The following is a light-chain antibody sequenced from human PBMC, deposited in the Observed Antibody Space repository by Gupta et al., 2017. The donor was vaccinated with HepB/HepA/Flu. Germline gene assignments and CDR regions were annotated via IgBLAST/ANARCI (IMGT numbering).Light chain of an antibody. CDR1: QNILSKY. CDR2: AAS. V-gene: IGKV3-20*01. CDR3: QYYADSVYT. Sequence: EIVLTQSPGTLSLSPGERATLSCRASQNILSKYFNWYQQRPGQPPRLLIFAASSRATGTPDRFSGSGSGTDFTLTISRLEPEDLAVYYCQYYADSVYTFGQGTRLEIK. J-gene: IGKJ2*01.